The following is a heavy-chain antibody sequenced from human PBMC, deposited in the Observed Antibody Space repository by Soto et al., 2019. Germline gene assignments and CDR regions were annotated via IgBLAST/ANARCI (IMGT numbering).Heavy chain of an antibody. Sequence: EVQLLESGGGLVQPGGSLRLSCAASGFTFSSYAMSWVRQAPGKGLEWVSAISGSGGSTYYADSVKGRFTISRDNSKNTLYLQMNSLRAEDTAVYYCAKARGSYRREKRDYFDYWGQGTLVTVSS. CDR2: ISGSGGST. CDR3: AKARGSYRREKRDYFDY. J-gene: IGHJ4*02. V-gene: IGHV3-23*01. D-gene: IGHD1-26*01. CDR1: GFTFSSYA.